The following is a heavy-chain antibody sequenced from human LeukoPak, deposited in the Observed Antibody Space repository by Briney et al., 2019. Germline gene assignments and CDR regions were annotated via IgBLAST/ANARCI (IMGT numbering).Heavy chain of an antibody. CDR3: ARSPITIFGVVIRYYFDY. Sequence: GASVKVSCKASGYTFTGYYMHWVRQAPGQGLEWMGWINPHSGVTKYTQEFQGRVTMTRDTSISTACMELSRLRSDDTAVYYCARSPITIFGVVIRYYFDYWGQGTLVTVSS. CDR2: INPHSGVT. V-gene: IGHV1-2*02. CDR1: GYTFTGYY. D-gene: IGHD3-3*01. J-gene: IGHJ4*02.